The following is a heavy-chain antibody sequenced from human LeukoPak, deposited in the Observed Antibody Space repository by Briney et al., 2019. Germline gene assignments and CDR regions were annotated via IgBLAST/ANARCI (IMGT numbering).Heavy chain of an antibody. V-gene: IGHV4-39*01. CDR1: GGSIISSRYY. CDR2: VHFSGTP. J-gene: IGHJ4*02. CDR3: ARLLYGRSGYYYFDF. D-gene: IGHD3-3*01. Sequence: PSETLALTCTVSGGSIISSRYYWGWVRQSPGKGLEWIGSVHFSGTPYDHPSLKSRVVISVDTSKNQFSLKLSSVSAADTAVYYCARLLYGRSGYYYFDFWGQGTLVTVSS.